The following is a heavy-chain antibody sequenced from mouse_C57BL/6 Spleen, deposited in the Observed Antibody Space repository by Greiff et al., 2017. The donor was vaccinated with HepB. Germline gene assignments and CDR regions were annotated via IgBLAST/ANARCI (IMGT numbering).Heavy chain of an antibody. CDR1: GFTFSSYA. V-gene: IGHV5-4*03. CDR2: ISAGGSYT. CDR3: ARRDGYCWFAY. D-gene: IGHD2-3*01. Sequence: EVMLVESGGGLVKPGGSLKLSCAASGFTFSSYAMSWVRQTPEKRLEWVATISAGGSYTNYPDNVKGRFTISRDNAKNNLYLQMSHLKSEDTAMYYCARRDGYCWFAYWGQGTLVTVSA. J-gene: IGHJ3*01.